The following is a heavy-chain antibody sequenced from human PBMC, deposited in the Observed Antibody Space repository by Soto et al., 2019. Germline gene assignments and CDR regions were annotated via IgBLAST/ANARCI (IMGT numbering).Heavy chain of an antibody. J-gene: IGHJ4*02. Sequence: SVKVSCKASGGTFSSYPISWVRQAPGKGLEWMGGIIPIFGTANYAQKFQGRVTITADESTSTAYMELSSLRSEDTAVYYCARDRPGYSYGIAFDYWGQGTLVTVSS. D-gene: IGHD5-18*01. CDR1: GGTFSSYP. CDR3: ARDRPGYSYGIAFDY. V-gene: IGHV1-69*13. CDR2: IIPIFGTA.